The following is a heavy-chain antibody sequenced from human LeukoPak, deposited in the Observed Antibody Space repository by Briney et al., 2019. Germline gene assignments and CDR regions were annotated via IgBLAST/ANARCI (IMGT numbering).Heavy chain of an antibody. J-gene: IGHJ6*02. CDR2: ISSSGSTI. CDR3: ARCDSSGWTRYYYGMDV. D-gene: IGHD6-19*01. Sequence: PGGSLRLSCAASGFTFSSYEMNWVRQAPGKGLEWVSYISSSGSTIYYADSVKGRFTISRDNAKNSLYLQMNRLRAEDTAVYYCARCDSSGWTRYYYGMDVWGQGTTVTVSS. V-gene: IGHV3-48*03. CDR1: GFTFSSYE.